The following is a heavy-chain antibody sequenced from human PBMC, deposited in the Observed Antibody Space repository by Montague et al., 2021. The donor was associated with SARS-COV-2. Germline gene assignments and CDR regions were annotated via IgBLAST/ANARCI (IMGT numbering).Heavy chain of an antibody. V-gene: IGHV4-59*01. CDR3: ARGREYSSSAGFDY. CDR2: IYYSGST. Sequence: SETLSPTCTVSGGSISSYYWSWIRQPSGKGLEWIGYIYYSGSTNYNPSPKSRVTISVDTSKNQFSLKLSSVTAADTAVYYCARGREYSSSAGFDYWGQGTLVTVSA. D-gene: IGHD6-6*01. CDR1: GGSISSYY. J-gene: IGHJ4*02.